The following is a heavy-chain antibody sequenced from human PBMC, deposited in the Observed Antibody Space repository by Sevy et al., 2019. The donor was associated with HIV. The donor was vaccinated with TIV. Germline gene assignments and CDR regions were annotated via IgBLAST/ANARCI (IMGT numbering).Heavy chain of an antibody. CDR3: TTDLKKRGLSALLDF. CDR2: IKSKTDGGTT. CDR1: GFTFSNAW. V-gene: IGHV3-15*01. J-gene: IGHJ4*02. D-gene: IGHD1-26*01. Sequence: GGSLRLSCAASGFTFSNAWMSWVRQAPGKGLEWVGRIKSKTDGGTTDYAAPVKGRFNISRDDSRHRLYLQMNSLKTEDTAIYYCTTDLKKRGLSALLDFWGQGTLVTVSS.